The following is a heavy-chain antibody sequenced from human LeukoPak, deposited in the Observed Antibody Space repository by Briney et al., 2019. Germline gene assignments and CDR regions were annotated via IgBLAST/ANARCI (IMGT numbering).Heavy chain of an antibody. J-gene: IGHJ6*03. CDR2: IYYHGST. D-gene: IGHD5-18*01. CDR3: ARTTEGGYSYGYFYYYYMDV. CDR1: GGSISSGSYY. Sequence: HPSETLSLTCTVSGGSISSGSYYWGWIRQPPGKGLEWIGSIYYHGSTYYNPSLKSRVTISVDTSKNQFSLKLSSVTAADTAVYYCARTTEGGYSYGYFYYYYMDVWGKGTTVTISS. V-gene: IGHV4-39*07.